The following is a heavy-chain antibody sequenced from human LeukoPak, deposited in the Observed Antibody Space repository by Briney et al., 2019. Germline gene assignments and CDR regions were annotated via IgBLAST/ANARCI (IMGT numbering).Heavy chain of an antibody. V-gene: IGHV3-7*01. CDR1: GFTFSSYW. CDR2: IKQDGSEK. D-gene: IGHD3-3*01. J-gene: IGHJ4*02. CDR3: ARAASRWRYYDFWSGYYTGDY. Sequence: GGSLRLSCAASGFTFSSYWMSWVRQAPGKGLEWVANIKQDGSEKYYVDSVKGRFTISRDNAKNSLYLQMNSLRAEDAAVYYCARAASRWRYYDFWSGYYTGDYWGQGTLVTVSS.